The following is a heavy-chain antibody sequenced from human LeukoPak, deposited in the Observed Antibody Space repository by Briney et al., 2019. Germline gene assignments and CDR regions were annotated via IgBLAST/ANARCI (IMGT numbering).Heavy chain of an antibody. CDR1: GGTFISYA. J-gene: IGHJ4*02. Sequence: GASVKVSCKASGGTFISYAISWVRQAPGQGLEWMGGIIPIFGTANYAQKFQGRVTITADKSTSTAYMELSSLRSEDTAVYYCARSLDTAMIIDYWGQGTLVTVSS. CDR3: ARSLDTAMIIDY. D-gene: IGHD5-18*01. CDR2: IIPIFGTA. V-gene: IGHV1-69*06.